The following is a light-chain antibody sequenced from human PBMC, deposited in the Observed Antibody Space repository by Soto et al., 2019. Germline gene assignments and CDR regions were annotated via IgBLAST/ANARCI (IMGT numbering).Light chain of an antibody. Sequence: QYVQTHPASVSWSAGHSISISCNGTSSDVGGYNYVSWYQQHPGKAPKLLLSEVSKRPSGVSDRFSGPKSGNTASLTISGLQTQDEADYYCSSFTSAYTFVFGTGTKVTVL. CDR2: EVS. CDR3: SSFTSAYTFV. J-gene: IGLJ1*01. V-gene: IGLV2-14*01. CDR1: SSDVGGYNY.